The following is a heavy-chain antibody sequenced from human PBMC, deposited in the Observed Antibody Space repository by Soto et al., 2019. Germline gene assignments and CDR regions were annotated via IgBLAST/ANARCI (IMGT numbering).Heavy chain of an antibody. V-gene: IGHV3-9*01. J-gene: IGHJ4*02. Sequence: EVQLVESGGGLVQPGRSLRLSCAASGFTFDDYAMHWVRQAPGKGLEWVSGISWNSGSIGYADSVQGRFTISRDDAKNSLYLQMNSLRAEDTALYYCAKDVYSWNQPVGYYFDYWGQGTLVTVSS. CDR1: GFTFDDYA. D-gene: IGHD1-20*01. CDR3: AKDVYSWNQPVGYYFDY. CDR2: ISWNSGSI.